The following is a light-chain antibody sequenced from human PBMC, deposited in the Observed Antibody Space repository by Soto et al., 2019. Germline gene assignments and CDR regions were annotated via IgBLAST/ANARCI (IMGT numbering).Light chain of an antibody. CDR1: QSGNIW. V-gene: IGKV1-5*03. Sequence: DIQVTQAPSTLSAFVGDRVILTCRASQSGNIWLAWYQPRPRKAPQLLIYKTSSLESGVPSRFSGSGSGTEFTLTISSLETDDFGTYFCLQYNSLPYTFGQGTKLEIK. J-gene: IGKJ2*01. CDR2: KTS. CDR3: LQYNSLPYT.